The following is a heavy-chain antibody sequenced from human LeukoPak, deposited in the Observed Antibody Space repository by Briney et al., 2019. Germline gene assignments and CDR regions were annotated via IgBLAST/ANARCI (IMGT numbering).Heavy chain of an antibody. V-gene: IGHV4-59*01. Sequence: SETLSLTCTVSGGSISSYYWSWIRQPPGKGLEWIGYIYYSGSTNYNPSLKSRVTISVDTSKNQFSLKLSPVTAADTAVYYCARGGTVVIPDYWGQGTLVTVSS. D-gene: IGHD3-22*01. CDR3: ARGGTVVIPDY. CDR2: IYYSGST. J-gene: IGHJ4*02. CDR1: GGSISSYY.